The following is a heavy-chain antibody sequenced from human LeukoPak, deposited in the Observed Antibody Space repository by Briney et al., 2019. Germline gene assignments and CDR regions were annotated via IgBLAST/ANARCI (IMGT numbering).Heavy chain of an antibody. CDR2: INWNGGST. J-gene: IGHJ4*02. CDR1: GFTFDDYG. CDR3: ARLRRRGYLTPNYFDY. V-gene: IGHV3-20*04. Sequence: GGSLRLSCAASGFTFDDYGMSWVRQAPGKGLEWVSGINWNGGSTGYADSVKGRFTISRDNAKDSLYLQMNSLRAEDTALYYCARLRRRGYLTPNYFDYWGQGTLVTVSS. D-gene: IGHD3-3*01.